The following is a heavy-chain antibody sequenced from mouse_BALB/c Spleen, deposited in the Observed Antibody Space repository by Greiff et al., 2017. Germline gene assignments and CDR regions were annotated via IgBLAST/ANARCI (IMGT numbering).Heavy chain of an antibody. CDR1: GYTFTSYY. Sequence: QVQLQQPGAELVKPGASVKLSCKASGYTFTSYYMYWVKQRPGQGLEWIGGINPSNGGTNFNEKFKSKATLTVDKSSSTAYMQLSSLTSEDSAVYYCTRGPFYYDYDAWFAYWGQGTLVTVSA. V-gene: IGHV1S81*02. J-gene: IGHJ3*01. CDR2: INPSNGGT. CDR3: TRGPFYYDYDAWFAY. D-gene: IGHD2-4*01.